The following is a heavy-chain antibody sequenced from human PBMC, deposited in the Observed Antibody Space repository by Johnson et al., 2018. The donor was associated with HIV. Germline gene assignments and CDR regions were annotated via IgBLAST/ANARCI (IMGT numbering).Heavy chain of an antibody. V-gene: IGHV3-11*04. D-gene: IGHD6-19*01. CDR2: ISSSGSTI. J-gene: IGHJ3*02. Sequence: QVQLVESGGGVVQPGRSLRLSCTSAFSFSDYYMSWIRQAPGKGLEWVSYISSSGSTIYYADSVKGRFTISRDNSKNTLYLQMNSLRAEDTAVYYCARIPGSGWEHDAFDIWGQGRMVTVSS. CDR3: ARIPGSGWEHDAFDI. CDR1: AFSFSDYY.